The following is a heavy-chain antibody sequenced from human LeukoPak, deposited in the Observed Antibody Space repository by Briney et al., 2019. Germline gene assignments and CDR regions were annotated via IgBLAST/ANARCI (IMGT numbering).Heavy chain of an antibody. CDR1: GGSISSGGYS. V-gene: IGHV4-30-2*01. CDR2: IYHSGST. Sequence: SETLSLTCAVSGGSISSGGYSWSWIRQPPGTGLEWIGYIYHSGSTYYNPSLKSRVTISVDRSKNQFSLKLSSVTAADTAVYYCARVSIAARPYGMDVWGQGTTVTVSS. J-gene: IGHJ6*02. D-gene: IGHD6-6*01. CDR3: ARVSIAARPYGMDV.